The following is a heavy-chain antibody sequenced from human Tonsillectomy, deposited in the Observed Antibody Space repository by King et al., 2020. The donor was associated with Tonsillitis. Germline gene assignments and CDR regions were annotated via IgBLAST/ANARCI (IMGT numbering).Heavy chain of an antibody. CDR1: GFTFSTYG. CDR2: ITGSGVYT. CDR3: AKDPREGGWALGAFDI. D-gene: IGHD1-26*01. V-gene: IGHV3-23*04. Sequence: VQLVESGGGLVQPGGSLRLSCAASGFTFSTYGMSWVRQAPGKGLEWVSSITGSGVYTYYADSVKGRFTISRDNSQNTLVLQRNSLRADDTAIYYCAKDPREGGWALGAFDIWGQGTMVTVSS. J-gene: IGHJ3*02.